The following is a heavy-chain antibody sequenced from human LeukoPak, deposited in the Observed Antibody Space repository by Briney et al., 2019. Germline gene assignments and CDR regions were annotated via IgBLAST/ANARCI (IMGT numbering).Heavy chain of an antibody. V-gene: IGHV4-59*01. J-gene: IGHJ5*02. CDR1: GASISSYY. CDR2: IYYSGST. CDR3: ARASTSSANWFDP. Sequence: PSETLSLTCTVSGASISSYYWSWIRQPPGKGLEWIGYIYYSGSTNYNPSLKSRVTISVDTSKNLFSLKLTSVTAADTAVYYCARASTSSANWFDPWGQGTLVTVSS. D-gene: IGHD2/OR15-2a*01.